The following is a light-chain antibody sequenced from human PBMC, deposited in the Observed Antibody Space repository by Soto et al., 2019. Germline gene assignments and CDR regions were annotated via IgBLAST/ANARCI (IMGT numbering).Light chain of an antibody. CDR1: SSDVGGYNY. V-gene: IGLV2-11*01. CDR3: CSYSGRYTSV. Sequence: QSALTQPRSVSGSPGQSVTVSCTGTSSDVGGYNYVSWYQQHPGKAPKLLIYDVNERPSGVPDRFSGSKSGNTASLTISGLQVDDEADYYCCSYSGRYTSVFGGGTQLTVL. J-gene: IGLJ7*01. CDR2: DVN.